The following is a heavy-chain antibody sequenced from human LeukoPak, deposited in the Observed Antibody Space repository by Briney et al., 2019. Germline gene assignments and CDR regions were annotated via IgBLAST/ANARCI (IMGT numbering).Heavy chain of an antibody. CDR3: ASSGLLELQAFDY. V-gene: IGHV1-69*05. CDR1: GGTFSSYA. J-gene: IGHJ4*02. CDR2: IIPIFGTA. Sequence: SVKVSCKASGGTFSSYAISWVRQAPGQGLEWMGRIIPIFGTANYAQKFQGRVTITTDESTSTAYMELSSLRSEDTAVYYCASSGLLELQAFDYWGQGTLVTVSS. D-gene: IGHD1-7*01.